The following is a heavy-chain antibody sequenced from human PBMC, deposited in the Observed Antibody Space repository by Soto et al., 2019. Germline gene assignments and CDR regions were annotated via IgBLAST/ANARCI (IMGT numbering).Heavy chain of an antibody. V-gene: IGHV1-8*01. CDR3: ARGLEWSWSLDP. Sequence: ASVKVSCKASGYTFTRSGISWVRQATGQGLEWMGWMNTYSGNTSYAQTFQGRVTMTRNTSISTAYMELSSLRSEDTAMYYCARGLEWSWSLDPWGQGTLVTVSS. J-gene: IGHJ5*02. CDR1: GYTFTRSG. CDR2: MNTYSGNT. D-gene: IGHD3-3*01.